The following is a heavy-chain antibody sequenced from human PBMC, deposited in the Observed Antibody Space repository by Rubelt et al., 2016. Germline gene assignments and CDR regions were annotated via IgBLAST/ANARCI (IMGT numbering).Heavy chain of an antibody. J-gene: IGHJ6*02. Sequence: WVAVISYDGSEKYYADSVKGRFTISRDNAKNSLYLQMNSLRDEDTAVYYCARDSFGEDSYGMDVWGQGTTVTVSS. CDR3: ARDSFGEDSYGMDV. CDR2: ISYDGSEK. D-gene: IGHD3-3*01. V-gene: IGHV3-30*07.